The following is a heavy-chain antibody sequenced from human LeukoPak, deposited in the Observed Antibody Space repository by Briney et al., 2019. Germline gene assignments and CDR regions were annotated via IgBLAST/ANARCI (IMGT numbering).Heavy chain of an antibody. CDR1: GFTFSSYS. J-gene: IGHJ4*02. Sequence: GSLRLSCAASGFTFSSYSVTWVRQAPGKGLEWVSCISSSSTTIYYTDSVKGRFTISRDNAKNSLYLQMNSLRAEDTAVYYCAKEGWSGELPFANGGKGPLVTVSS. CDR3: AKEGWSGELPFAN. CDR2: ISSSSTTI. D-gene: IGHD3-10*01. V-gene: IGHV3-48*04.